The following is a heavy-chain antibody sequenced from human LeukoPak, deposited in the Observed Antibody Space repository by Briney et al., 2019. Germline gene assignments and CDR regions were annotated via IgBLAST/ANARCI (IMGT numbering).Heavy chain of an antibody. CDR2: INPTGGST. J-gene: IGHJ5*02. D-gene: IGHD1-26*01. CDR1: GYTFTRYY. Sequence: GASVKVSFKASGYTFTRYYMHGVGQAPGQGGEGMGVINPTGGSTGYAQKFQGRVTMTRDMSTSTDYMELSSLRSEDTAIYYCARDNSVGDNAWWFDPWGQGTLVTVSS. V-gene: IGHV1-46*01. CDR3: ARDNSVGDNAWWFDP.